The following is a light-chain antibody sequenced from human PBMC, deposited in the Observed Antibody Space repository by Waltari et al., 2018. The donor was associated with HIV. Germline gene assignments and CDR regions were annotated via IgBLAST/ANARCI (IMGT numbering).Light chain of an antibody. J-gene: IGLJ2*01. CDR3: SSYTSSNTLR. CDR2: EVS. CDR1: SSDVGGYKY. V-gene: IGLV2-14*01. Sequence: QSALTQPASVSGSPGQSITIPCTGTSSDVGGYKYVSWYQQPPGKAPRLMIYEVSNRPSGVSNLCSGSKSGDTASLTISGLQAEDEAAYYCSSYTSSNTLRFGGGTKLTVL.